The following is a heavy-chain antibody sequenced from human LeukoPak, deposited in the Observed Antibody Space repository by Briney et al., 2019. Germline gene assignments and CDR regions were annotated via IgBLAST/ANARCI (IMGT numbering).Heavy chain of an antibody. CDR3: ARETNPYSSGWYLAYFDY. CDR2: IKQDGSEK. J-gene: IGHJ4*02. D-gene: IGHD6-19*01. V-gene: IGHV3-7*01. Sequence: GGSLRLSCAASGFTFSGYWMSWVRQAPGKGLEWVANIKQDGSEKYYVDSVKGRFTISRDNAKNSLYLQMNSLRAEDTAVYYCARETNPYSSGWYLAYFDYWGQGTLVTVSS. CDR1: GFTFSGYW.